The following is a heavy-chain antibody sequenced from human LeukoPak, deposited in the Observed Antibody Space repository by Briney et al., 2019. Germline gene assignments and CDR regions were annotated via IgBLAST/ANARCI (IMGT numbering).Heavy chain of an antibody. CDR1: GYRFSDSY. Sequence: ASVKVSCKASGYRFSDSYIHWVRQAPGHGFEWMGWINPNTGDTKYAKMFQGRVTMTTGASISTAYMELSGLRSADTAIYFCVSAYDQWGQGTLVAVSS. J-gene: IGHJ5*02. V-gene: IGHV1-2*02. CDR2: INPNTGDT. CDR3: VSAYDQ.